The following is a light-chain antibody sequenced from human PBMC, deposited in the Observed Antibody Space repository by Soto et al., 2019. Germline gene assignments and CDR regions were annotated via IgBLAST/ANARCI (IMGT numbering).Light chain of an antibody. CDR2: GAS. CDR3: QQYDDWPPWT. CDR1: ESVSSN. Sequence: EIVMTQSPATLSVSPGERVTLSCRASESVSSNLAWYQQKPGQAPRLLMYGASTRATGIPARFSGSGPGTGFTLTISSLQSEDFAVYYCQQYDDWPPWTCGQGTKGDIK. V-gene: IGKV3-15*01. J-gene: IGKJ1*01.